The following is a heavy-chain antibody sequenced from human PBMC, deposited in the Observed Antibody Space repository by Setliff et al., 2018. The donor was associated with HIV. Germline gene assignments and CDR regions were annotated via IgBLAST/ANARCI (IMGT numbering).Heavy chain of an antibody. CDR1: GVSITSTNW. J-gene: IGHJ4*02. Sequence: SETLSLTCAVSGVSITSTNWWNWVRQSPGKGLEWIGEMYHSGTTNYNPSLTSRVTISVDKSKNQFSLNLTSVTAADTAVYYCAKGRPRIQVWEGFGYWGQGILVTVSS. CDR2: MYHSGTT. D-gene: IGHD5-18*01. V-gene: IGHV4-4*02. CDR3: AKGRPRIQVWEGFGY.